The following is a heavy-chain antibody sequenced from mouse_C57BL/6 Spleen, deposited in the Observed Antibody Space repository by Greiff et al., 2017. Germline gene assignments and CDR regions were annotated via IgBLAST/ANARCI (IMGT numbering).Heavy chain of an antibody. V-gene: IGHV1-82*01. CDR1: GYAFSSSW. J-gene: IGHJ4*01. CDR2: IYPGDGDT. Sequence: QVQLQQPGPELVKPGASVKISCKASGYAFSSSWMNWVKQRPGKGLEWIGRIYPGDGDTTYNGKFKGKATLTADTSSSTAYMQLSSLTSADSAVYFCATGLYAMDYWGQGTSGTVSS. CDR3: ATGLYAMDY.